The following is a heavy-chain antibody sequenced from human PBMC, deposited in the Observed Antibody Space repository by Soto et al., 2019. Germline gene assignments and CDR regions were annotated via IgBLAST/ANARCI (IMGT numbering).Heavy chain of an antibody. Sequence: SETLSLTCTVSGGSISSSSYYWGWIRQPPGKGLEWIGSIYYSGSTYYNPSLKSRVTISVDTSKNQFSLKLSSVTAADTAVYYCARRGYPIFGVVRRPYYYYYMDVWGKGTTVTVSS. CDR3: ARRGYPIFGVVRRPYYYYYMDV. CDR2: IYYSGST. CDR1: GGSISSSSYY. V-gene: IGHV4-39*01. D-gene: IGHD3-3*01. J-gene: IGHJ6*03.